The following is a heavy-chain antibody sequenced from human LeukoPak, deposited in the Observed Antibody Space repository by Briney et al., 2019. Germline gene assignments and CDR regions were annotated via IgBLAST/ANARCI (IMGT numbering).Heavy chain of an antibody. CDR1: GYNFNRYT. V-gene: IGHV1-18*01. Sequence: ASVKASCKTSGYNFNRYTITWVRQAPGQGLEWMGWVSTSNGDTNYAGKFQGRVIMTTETVTKTAYMELRRLRSGDTAMYFCARVSDTSMVTPGFDSWGQGTLVTVSS. CDR2: VSTSNGDT. J-gene: IGHJ4*02. CDR3: ARVSDTSMVTPGFDS. D-gene: IGHD5-18*01.